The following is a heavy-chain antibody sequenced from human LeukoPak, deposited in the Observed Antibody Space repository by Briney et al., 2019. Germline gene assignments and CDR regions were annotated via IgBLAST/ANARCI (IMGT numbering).Heavy chain of an antibody. J-gene: IGHJ4*02. D-gene: IGHD6-19*01. CDR2: IYAGDYDT. CDR3: ARVFSAWSYDY. V-gene: IGHV5-51*01. CDR1: GYIFASYW. Sequence: GESLKISCNGPGYIFASYWIFWVRQMPGKGLEWMWIIYAGDYDTTYSPSFQGQVTISADKSISTVYLQWSSLKASDTAMYYCARVFSAWSYDYWGQGTLVTVSS.